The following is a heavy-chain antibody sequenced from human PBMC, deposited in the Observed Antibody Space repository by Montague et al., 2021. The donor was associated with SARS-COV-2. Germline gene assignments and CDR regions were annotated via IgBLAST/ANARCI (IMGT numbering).Heavy chain of an antibody. Sequence: SETLSLTCAVSGDSIISGTWWTWVRQSPGKGLEWIGEILHSGTTNYNPSLESRLSISVDKSTNQFSLKLRSVTAADTALYFCARLPMIGSDQGGFDYWGQGTLVTVSS. CDR3: ARLPMIGSDQGGFDY. J-gene: IGHJ4*02. CDR1: GDSIISGTW. CDR2: ILHSGTT. V-gene: IGHV4-4*02. D-gene: IGHD5-12*01.